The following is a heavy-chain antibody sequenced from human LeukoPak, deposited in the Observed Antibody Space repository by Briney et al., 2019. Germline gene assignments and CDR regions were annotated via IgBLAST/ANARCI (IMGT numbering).Heavy chain of an antibody. Sequence: GGSLRLSCAASGFTFSSYATHWVRQAPGKGLEWVAVISYDGSNKYYADSVKGRFTISRDNSKNTLYLQMNSLRAEDTAVYYCARVAARGGYYISDSFDYWGQGTLVTVSS. V-gene: IGHV3-30-3*01. CDR2: ISYDGSNK. J-gene: IGHJ4*02. CDR3: ARVAARGGYYISDSFDY. CDR1: GFTFSSYA. D-gene: IGHD3-3*01.